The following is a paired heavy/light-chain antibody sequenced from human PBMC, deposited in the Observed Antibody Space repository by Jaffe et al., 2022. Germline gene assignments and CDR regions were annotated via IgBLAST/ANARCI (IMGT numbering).Light chain of an antibody. CDR1: QSVSSSY. CDR3: QQYGSSPGST. CDR2: GAS. V-gene: IGKV3-20*01. J-gene: IGKJ5*01. Sequence: EIVLTQSPGTLSLSPGERATLSCRASQSVSSSYLAWYQQKPGQAPRLLIYGASNRATGIPDRFSGSGSGTDFTLTISRLEPEDFAVYYCQQYGSSPGSTFGQGTRLEIK.
Heavy chain of an antibody. V-gene: IGHV3-23*01. CDR3: AKADVAYCSGGSCYIGY. D-gene: IGHD2-15*01. J-gene: IGHJ4*02. Sequence: EVQLLESGGGLVQPGGSLRLSCEASGFTFSSYAMSWVRQAPGKGLEWVSAISGSGSGTYNGDSVKGRFTISRDNSNNTLYLQMSSLRAEDTAIYYCAKADVAYCSGGSCYIGYWGQGTLVTVSS. CDR1: GFTFSSYA. CDR2: ISGSGSGT.